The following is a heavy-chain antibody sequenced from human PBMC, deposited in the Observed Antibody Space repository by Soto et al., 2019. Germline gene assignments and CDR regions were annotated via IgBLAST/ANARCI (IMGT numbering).Heavy chain of an antibody. D-gene: IGHD6-13*01. CDR1: GFTFSSYA. Sequence: QVQLVESGGGVVQPGRSLRLSCAASGFTFSSYAMHWVSQAPGKGLEWVAVISYDGSNKYYADSVKGRFTISRDNSKNTLYLQMNSLRAEDTAVYYCARAGGVIAAAGTKAFDIWGQGTMVTVSS. CDR3: ARAGGVIAAAGTKAFDI. CDR2: ISYDGSNK. V-gene: IGHV3-30-3*01. J-gene: IGHJ3*02.